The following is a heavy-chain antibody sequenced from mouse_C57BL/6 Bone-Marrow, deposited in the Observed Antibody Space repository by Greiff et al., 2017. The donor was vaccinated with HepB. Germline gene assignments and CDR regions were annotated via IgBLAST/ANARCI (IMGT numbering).Heavy chain of an antibody. D-gene: IGHD1-1*01. CDR2: IYYSGTI. Sequence: EVMLVESGPGLVKPSQTVFLTCTVTGISITTGNNRWSWIRQFPGNKLEWIGYIYYSGTITYNPSLTSRTTITRDTPKNQFFLEMNSLTAEDTATYYCAREGLRSPYWYFDVWGTGTTVTVSS. CDR1: GISITTGNNR. V-gene: IGHV3-5*01. J-gene: IGHJ1*03. CDR3: AREGLRSPYWYFDV.